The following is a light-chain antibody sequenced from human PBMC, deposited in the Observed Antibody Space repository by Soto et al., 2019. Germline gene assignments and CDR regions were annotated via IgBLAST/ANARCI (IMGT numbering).Light chain of an antibody. J-gene: IGLJ1*01. V-gene: IGLV2-8*01. CDR3: SSYAGSSNV. Sequence: QSALTLPPSASGSPGQSVAISCSGTSSDVGGYNYVSWYQQHPGKAPKLMIYEVNKRPSGVPDRFSGSKSGNTASLTVSGLQAEDEADHYCSSYAGSSNVFGTGTKLTVL. CDR1: SSDVGGYNY. CDR2: EVN.